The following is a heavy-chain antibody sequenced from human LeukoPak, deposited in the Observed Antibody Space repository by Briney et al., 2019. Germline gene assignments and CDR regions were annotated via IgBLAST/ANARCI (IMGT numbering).Heavy chain of an antibody. Sequence: SETLSLTCSVSGVSIRSSSFYWGWIRQPPGKGLEWIESIYYSGSTYYRPSLKSRVTMSVDTSKNQFSLRLSSVTAADTAVYYCARGLRWDLTISGTSTFDYWGQGSLVTVSS. CDR1: GVSIRSSSFY. CDR2: IYYSGST. CDR3: ARGLRWDLTISGTSTFDY. D-gene: IGHD1-26*01. V-gene: IGHV4-39*01. J-gene: IGHJ4*02.